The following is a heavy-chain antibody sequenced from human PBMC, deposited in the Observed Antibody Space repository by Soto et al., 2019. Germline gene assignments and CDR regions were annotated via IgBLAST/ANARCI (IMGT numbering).Heavy chain of an antibody. D-gene: IGHD3-9*01. CDR1: GFTVSSNY. CDR2: IYSGGST. V-gene: IGHV3-53*04. Sequence: PGGSLRLSCAASGFTVSSNYMSWVPQAPGKGLEWVSVIYSGGSTYYADSVKGRFTISRHNSKNTLYLQMNSLRAEDTAVYYCARDHRYYDILTGYYSDAFDIWGQGTMVTVSS. J-gene: IGHJ3*02. CDR3: ARDHRYYDILTGYYSDAFDI.